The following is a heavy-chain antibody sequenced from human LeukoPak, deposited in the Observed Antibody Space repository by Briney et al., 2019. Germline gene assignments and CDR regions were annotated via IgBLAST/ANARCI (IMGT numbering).Heavy chain of an antibody. V-gene: IGHV3-30-3*01. D-gene: IGHD3-3*01. Sequence: PGRSLRLSCAASGFTFSSYAMYWVRQAPGKGLEWVAVISYDGSNKYYADSVKGRFTISRDNSKNTLYLQMNSLRAEDTAVYYCASTENYDFWSGMDYWGQGTLVTVSS. J-gene: IGHJ4*02. CDR3: ASTENYDFWSGMDY. CDR2: ISYDGSNK. CDR1: GFTFSSYA.